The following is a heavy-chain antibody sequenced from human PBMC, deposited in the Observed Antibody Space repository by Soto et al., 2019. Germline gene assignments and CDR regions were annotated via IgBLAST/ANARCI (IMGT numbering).Heavy chain of an antibody. CDR1: GFTFNNYA. V-gene: IGHV3-23*01. J-gene: IGHJ4*02. CDR3: AKLGSSSWSPHYYFDY. Sequence: EVQLLESGGGLVQPGGSLRLSCAASGFTFNNYAMGWVRQAPGKGLEWVSAITDSGDDTYYIDSVKGRCTISRDNSKSTLYLQMNSLSAEDTAISYCAKLGSSSWSPHYYFDYWGQGTLVTVSS. CDR2: ITDSGDDT. D-gene: IGHD2-2*01.